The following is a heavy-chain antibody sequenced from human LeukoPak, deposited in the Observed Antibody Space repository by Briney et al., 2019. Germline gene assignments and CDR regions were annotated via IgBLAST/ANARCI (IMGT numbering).Heavy chain of an antibody. CDR3: ARDRSLGFDY. CDR1: GYTFSSYT. CDR2: LLFDENSQ. J-gene: IGHJ4*02. Sequence: GGSLRLSCAASGYTFSSYTFHWVRQAPGRRLEWVAVLLFDENSQHYAHSVKGRFTISRDKSRNTLYLQMSGLRAEDTAVYFCARDRSLGFDYWGQGTLVTVSS. D-gene: IGHD6-13*01. V-gene: IGHV3-30*04.